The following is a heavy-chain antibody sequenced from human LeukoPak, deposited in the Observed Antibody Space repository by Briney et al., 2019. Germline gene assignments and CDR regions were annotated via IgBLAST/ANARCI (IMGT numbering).Heavy chain of an antibody. CDR3: ARVQNYYYYMDV. CDR2: IKQDGSEK. Sequence: GALRLSCAASGFTFSSYWMSWVRQAPGKGLEWVANIKQDGSEKYYVDSVKGRFTISRDNAKNSLYLQMNSLRAEDTAVYYCARVQNYYYYMDVWGKGTTVTVSS. J-gene: IGHJ6*03. CDR1: GFTFSSYW. V-gene: IGHV3-7*01.